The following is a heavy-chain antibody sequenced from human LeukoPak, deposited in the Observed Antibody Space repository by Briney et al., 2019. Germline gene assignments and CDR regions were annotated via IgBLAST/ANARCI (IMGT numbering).Heavy chain of an antibody. CDR3: AREVVPAAMDAFDI. Sequence: ASVKVSCKASGYTFTSYGISWVRQAPGQGLEWMGWISAYNGNTNYAQKLQGSVTMTTDTSTSTAYMELRSLRSDDTAVYYCAREVVPAAMDAFDIWGQGTMVTVSS. CDR1: GYTFTSYG. V-gene: IGHV1-18*01. CDR2: ISAYNGNT. J-gene: IGHJ3*02. D-gene: IGHD2-2*01.